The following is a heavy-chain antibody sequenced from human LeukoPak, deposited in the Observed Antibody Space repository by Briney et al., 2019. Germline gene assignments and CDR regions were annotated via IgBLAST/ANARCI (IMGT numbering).Heavy chain of an antibody. D-gene: IGHD2-2*01. Sequence: GGSLRLSCAPSGFTFSSYAMSWVRPAPGKGLEWVSPTRASGGSTYYAVSVKGRCTISRNNAKNSLYLQMNSVRAEDTAVYYCARDSVPAATKGINWFDPWGQGTLVTVSS. V-gene: IGHV3-23*01. CDR1: GFTFSSYA. CDR2: TRASGGST. J-gene: IGHJ5*02. CDR3: ARDSVPAATKGINWFDP.